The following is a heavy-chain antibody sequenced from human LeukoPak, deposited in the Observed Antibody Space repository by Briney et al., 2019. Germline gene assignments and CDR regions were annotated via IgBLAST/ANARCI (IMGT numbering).Heavy chain of an antibody. CDR1: GFTFSSYA. J-gene: IGHJ5*02. D-gene: IGHD1-26*01. CDR2: IRGSGGST. Sequence: GGSLRLSCAASGFTFSSYAMSWVRQAPGKGLEWVSAIRGSGGSTYYADSVKGRFTISRDNSKNTLYLQMNSLRAEDTAVYYCAKDRRVGIVRATNDWFDPWGQGTLVTVSS. CDR3: AKDRRVGIVRATNDWFDP. V-gene: IGHV3-23*01.